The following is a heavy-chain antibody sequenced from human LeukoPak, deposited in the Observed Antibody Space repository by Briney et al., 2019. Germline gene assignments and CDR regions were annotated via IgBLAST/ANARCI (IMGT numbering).Heavy chain of an antibody. CDR2: IYSGGST. CDR3: AIWLRLDAFDI. V-gene: IGHV3-66*01. Sequence: PGXXLEWVSVIYSGGSTYYADSVKGRFTISRDNSKNTLYLQMNSLRAEDTAVYYCAIWLRLDAFDIWGQGTMVTVSS. D-gene: IGHD3-9*01. J-gene: IGHJ3*02.